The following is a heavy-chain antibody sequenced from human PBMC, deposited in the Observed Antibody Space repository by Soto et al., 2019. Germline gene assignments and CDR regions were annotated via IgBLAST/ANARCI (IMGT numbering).Heavy chain of an antibody. CDR1: GFTVSNLY. Sequence: EVQLVESGGGLVQPGGSLRLSCAASGFTVSNLYMTWVRQAPGKGLQWVAVISSGGITYYADSVKGRFTISRDNSKNTLYLEMNSLRAEDTAVYYCARDTLGGAYDFLHGGQGTLVTVSS. CDR2: ISSGGIT. V-gene: IGHV3-66*01. CDR3: ARDTLGGAYDFLH. D-gene: IGHD3-3*01. J-gene: IGHJ4*02.